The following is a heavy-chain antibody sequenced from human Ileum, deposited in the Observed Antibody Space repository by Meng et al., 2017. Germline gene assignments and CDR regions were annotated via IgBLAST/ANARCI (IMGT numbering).Heavy chain of an antibody. D-gene: IGHD6-25*01. CDR3: ARVFIGAAGFTNYFDP. Sequence: GESLKISCADSGFTFSTYWMAWVRQTPGKGLLEWVANINRDGSDKYYVDSVKGRFTSSRDNAKNSLYLQMNSLRAEDTAAYSCARVFIGAAGFTNYFDPWGQGTRVTVSS. CDR1: GFTFSTYW. V-gene: IGHV3-7*01. J-gene: IGHJ5*02. CDR2: INRDGSDK.